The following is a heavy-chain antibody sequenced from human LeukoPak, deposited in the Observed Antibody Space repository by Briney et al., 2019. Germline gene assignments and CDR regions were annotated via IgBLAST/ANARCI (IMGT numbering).Heavy chain of an antibody. V-gene: IGHV4-59*01. D-gene: IGHD6-19*01. CDR3: ARDRRYSSGWYGLDY. J-gene: IGHJ4*02. Sequence: SETLSLTYTVSGGSISSYYWSWIRQPPGKGLEWIGYIYYSGSTNYNPSLKSRVTISVDTSKNQFSLKLSSVTAADTAVYYCARDRRYSSGWYGLDYWGQGTLVTVSS. CDR1: GGSISSYY. CDR2: IYYSGST.